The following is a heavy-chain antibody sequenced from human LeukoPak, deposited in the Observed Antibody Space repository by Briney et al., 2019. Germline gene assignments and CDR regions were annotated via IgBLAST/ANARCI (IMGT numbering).Heavy chain of an antibody. D-gene: IGHD2-2*01. CDR3: AKVLCSSTSCGDAFDI. CDR1: GFTFSSYA. V-gene: IGHV3-23*01. J-gene: IGHJ3*02. CDR2: IGGSGGST. Sequence: GGSLRLSCAASGFTFSSYAMSWVRQAPGKGLEWVSAIGGSGGSTYYADYVKGRFTISRDNSKNTLYLQMNSLRAEDTAVYYCAKVLCSSTSCGDAFDIWGQGTMVTVSS.